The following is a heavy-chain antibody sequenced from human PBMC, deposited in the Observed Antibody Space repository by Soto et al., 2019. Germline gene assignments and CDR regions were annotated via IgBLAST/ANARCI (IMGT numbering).Heavy chain of an antibody. Sequence: QVQLVQSGPEVRKPGASVRLSCATSGYNFNQYYIHWVRQAPGQGLEWMGIINLRGGTTEYAHKLRGRATVSGDKSTRTAYMELSSLRSEDTAVYFCARGRDASDVPRWDHRGQGTLITVSS. CDR2: INLRGGTT. V-gene: IGHV1-46*02. CDR1: GYNFNQYY. CDR3: ARGRDASDVPRWDH. J-gene: IGHJ4*02. D-gene: IGHD1-26*01.